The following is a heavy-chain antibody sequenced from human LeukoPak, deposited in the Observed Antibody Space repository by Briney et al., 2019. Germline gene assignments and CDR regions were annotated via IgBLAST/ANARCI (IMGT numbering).Heavy chain of an antibody. CDR2: IYYSGST. D-gene: IGHD6-19*01. V-gene: IGHV4-31*02. Sequence: LEWIGYIYYSGSTYYNPSLKSRVTISVDTSKNQFSLKLSSVTAADTAVYYCARGTYSSADYWGQGTLVTVSS. CDR3: ARGTYSSADY. J-gene: IGHJ4*02.